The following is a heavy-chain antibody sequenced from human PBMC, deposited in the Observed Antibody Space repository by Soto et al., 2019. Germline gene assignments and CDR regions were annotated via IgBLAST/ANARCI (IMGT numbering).Heavy chain of an antibody. Sequence: QVQLVQSGAEVKKPGASVRVSCEASGYRFTNYYIHWVRQAPGQGLDWMGRMNLDTGGTSYAQKCQGRVTMTRDTSISAAYMELSSVQSDDTAMYYCARDGNFAFRGYSFGFDFWGQGTLLTVSS. D-gene: IGHD5-18*01. CDR1: GYRFTNYY. CDR2: MNLDTGGT. CDR3: ARDGNFAFRGYSFGFDF. J-gene: IGHJ4*02. V-gene: IGHV1-2*06.